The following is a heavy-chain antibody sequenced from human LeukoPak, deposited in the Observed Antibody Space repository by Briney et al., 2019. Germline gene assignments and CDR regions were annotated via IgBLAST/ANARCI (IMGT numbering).Heavy chain of an antibody. D-gene: IGHD3-22*01. CDR1: GGSFSGYF. CDR3: ASSFYYDSRDY. V-gene: IGHV4-34*01. Sequence: SETLSLTCVVYGGSFSGYFWSWIRQPPGKGLEWIGEITPSGSTNYSPSLKSRVSISIDTSKKKLSLRLTSVTAADAAVYYCASSFYYDSRDYWGQGTLVTVSS. CDR2: ITPSGST. J-gene: IGHJ4*02.